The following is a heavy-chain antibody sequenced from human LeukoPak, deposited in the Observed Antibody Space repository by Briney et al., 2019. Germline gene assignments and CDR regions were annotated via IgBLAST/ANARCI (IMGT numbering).Heavy chain of an antibody. V-gene: IGHV3-30*02. Sequence: PGGSLRLSCVASGFTFSSYGMHWVRQAPGKGLEWVAFIRYDGSNKYYADSVKGRFTISRDNSKNTLYLQMNSLRAEDTAVYYCAKNAYSYGYFDYWGQGTLVTVSS. CDR3: AKNAYSYGYFDY. J-gene: IGHJ4*02. CDR2: IRYDGSNK. CDR1: GFTFSSYG. D-gene: IGHD5-18*01.